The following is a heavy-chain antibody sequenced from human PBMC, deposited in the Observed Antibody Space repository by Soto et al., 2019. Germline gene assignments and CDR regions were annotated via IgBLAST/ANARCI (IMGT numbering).Heavy chain of an antibody. CDR1: GGSISSSSYY. Sequence: SETLSLTCTVSGGSISSSSYYWGWIRQPPGKGLEWIGSIYYSGSTYYNPSLKSRVTISVDTSKNQFSLKLSSVTAADTAVYDCGRRGIAEAYVDYWGKGTLVPVSS. D-gene: IGHD6-13*01. J-gene: IGHJ4*02. CDR2: IYYSGST. CDR3: GRRGIAEAYVDY. V-gene: IGHV4-39*01.